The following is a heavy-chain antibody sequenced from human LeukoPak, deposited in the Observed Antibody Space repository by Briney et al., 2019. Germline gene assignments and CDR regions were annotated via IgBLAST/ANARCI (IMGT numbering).Heavy chain of an antibody. CDR1: GYTFTSYG. Sequence: ASVKVSCTASGYTFTSYGISWVRQAPGQGLAWMGWISAYNGNTNYAQKLQGRVTMTTDTSTSTAYMELRSLRSDDTAVYYCARDPRTGYSSGWYGYWGQGTLVTVSS. CDR2: ISAYNGNT. V-gene: IGHV1-18*01. D-gene: IGHD6-19*01. CDR3: ARDPRTGYSSGWYGY. J-gene: IGHJ4*02.